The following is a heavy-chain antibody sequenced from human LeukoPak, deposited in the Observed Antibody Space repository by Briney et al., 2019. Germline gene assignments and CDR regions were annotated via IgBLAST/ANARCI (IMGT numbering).Heavy chain of an antibody. CDR3: ARDKGRGYYDSSGYFGDAFDI. Sequence: ASVKVSCKASGYTFTSYHMHWVRQAPGQGLEWMGIINPTGGSTTYAQKFQGRVTMIRDTSTSTVYMELSSLRSEDTAVYYCARDKGRGYYDSSGYFGDAFDIWGQGTMVTVSS. CDR1: GYTFTSYH. V-gene: IGHV1-46*01. D-gene: IGHD3-22*01. J-gene: IGHJ3*02. CDR2: INPTGGST.